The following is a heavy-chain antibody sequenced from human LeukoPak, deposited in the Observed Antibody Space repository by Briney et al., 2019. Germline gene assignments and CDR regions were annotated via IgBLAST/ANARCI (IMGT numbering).Heavy chain of an antibody. CDR1: SGSISSSSYY. CDR3: ARASGFGEISYYYYYYGMDV. V-gene: IGHV4-39*07. J-gene: IGHJ6*02. CDR2: IYYSGST. Sequence: PSETLSLTCTVSSGSISSSSYYWGWIRQPPGKGLEWIGSIYYSGSTYYNPSLKSRVTISVDTSKNQFSLKLSSVTAADTAVYYCARASGFGEISYYYYYYGMDVWGQGTTVTVSS. D-gene: IGHD3-10*01.